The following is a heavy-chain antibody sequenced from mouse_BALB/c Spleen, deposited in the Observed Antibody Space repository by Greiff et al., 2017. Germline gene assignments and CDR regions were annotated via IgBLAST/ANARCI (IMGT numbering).Heavy chain of an antibody. CDR3: AREGSYDVFDY. D-gene: IGHD2-3*01. Sequence: EVQLVESGPGLVKPSQSLSLTCSVTGYSITSGYYWNWIRQFPGNKLEWMGYISYDGSNNYNPSLKNRISITRDTSKNQFFLKLNSVTTEDTATYYCAREGSYDVFDYWGQGTTLTVSS. CDR2: ISYDGSN. V-gene: IGHV3-6*02. J-gene: IGHJ2*01. CDR1: GYSITSGYY.